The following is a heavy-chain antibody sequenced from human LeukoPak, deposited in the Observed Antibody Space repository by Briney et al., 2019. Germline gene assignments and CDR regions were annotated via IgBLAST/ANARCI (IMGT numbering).Heavy chain of an antibody. CDR3: ARGWGDCTTVSCYTGGDVFDM. J-gene: IGHJ3*02. CDR2: IKQDGSEK. Sequence: PGGSLRLPCVASGFTFRSYWMSWVRQAPGKGLEWVANIKQDGSEKYYVDSVKGRFTISRDNTKNSLFLQMNSLRAEDTAVYYCARGWGDCTTVSCYTGGDVFDMWGQGTMVTVSS. V-gene: IGHV3-7*01. CDR1: GFTFRSYW. D-gene: IGHD2-2*02.